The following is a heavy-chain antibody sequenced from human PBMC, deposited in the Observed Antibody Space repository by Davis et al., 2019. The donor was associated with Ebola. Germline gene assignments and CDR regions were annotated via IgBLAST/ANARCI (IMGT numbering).Heavy chain of an antibody. J-gene: IGHJ4*02. CDR3: ASLWDWTVLPIIDC. CDR1: GFVFSSYA. Sequence: GGSLRLSCSASGFVFSSYAMSWVRQAPGKGLEWVSTISGSGAIIHYADSVKGRFTISRDNSKKMLYLEMNSLRAEDTAVYFCASLWDWTVLPIIDCWGQGTLVTVSS. V-gene: IGHV3-23*01. D-gene: IGHD3/OR15-3a*01. CDR2: ISGSGAII.